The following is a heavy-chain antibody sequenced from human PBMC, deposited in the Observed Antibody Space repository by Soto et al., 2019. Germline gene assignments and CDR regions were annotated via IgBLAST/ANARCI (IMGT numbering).Heavy chain of an antibody. J-gene: IGHJ5*02. CDR3: ARSPFGPNWFDP. V-gene: IGHV4-59*08. Sequence: QVQLQESGPGLVKPSETLSLTCTVSGGSISSYYWNWIRQPPGKGLEWIGYIYYSGSTTYNPSLVGRVTMSVDTSNDPFSLTLSSVTAADTAVYYCARSPFGPNWFDPWGQGTLVTVSS. CDR1: GGSISSYY. D-gene: IGHD3-10*01. CDR2: IYYSGST.